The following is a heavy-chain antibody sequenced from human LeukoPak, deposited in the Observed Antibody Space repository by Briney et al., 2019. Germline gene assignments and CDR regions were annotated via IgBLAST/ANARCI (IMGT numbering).Heavy chain of an antibody. CDR1: GFTFSSYS. CDR3: ARDGYYYDSSGSFDY. CDR2: ISSSSSYI. D-gene: IGHD3-22*01. V-gene: IGHV3-21*01. Sequence: GGSLRLSCAASGFTFSSYSMNWVRQAPGKGLEWVSSISSSSSYIYYADSVKGRFTISRDNAKNSLYLQMSSLRAEDTAVYYCARDGYYYDSSGSFDYWGQGTLVTVSS. J-gene: IGHJ4*02.